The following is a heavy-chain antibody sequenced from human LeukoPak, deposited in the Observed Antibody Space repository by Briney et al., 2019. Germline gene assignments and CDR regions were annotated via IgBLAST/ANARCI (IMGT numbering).Heavy chain of an antibody. Sequence: PSETLSLTCTVSGGSISSYYWSWIRQPPGKGLEWIGYIYYSGSTKYNPSLKSRVTISVDTSKNQFSLKLSSVTAADTAVYYCARDFFHDSSGYYPYYYYYGMDVWGQGTTVTVSS. CDR3: ARDFFHDSSGYYPYYYYYGMDV. D-gene: IGHD3-22*01. CDR1: GGSISSYY. V-gene: IGHV4-59*01. CDR2: IYYSGST. J-gene: IGHJ6*02.